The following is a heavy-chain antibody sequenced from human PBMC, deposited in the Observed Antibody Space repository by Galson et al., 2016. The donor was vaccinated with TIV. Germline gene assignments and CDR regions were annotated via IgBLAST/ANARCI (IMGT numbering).Heavy chain of an antibody. D-gene: IGHD3-3*01. CDR2: FYWDGEE. CDR1: GFSLYTRGVG. V-gene: IGHV2-5*02. CDR3: ARRGEASSTGFFEL. Sequence: SGFSLYTRGVGVGWIRQPPGKALEWLALFYWDGEERYSPSLRGRVTISTDTSGNEVVLKMTNMDPVDTGTYFCARRGEASSTGFFELGGQGSLVPVAS. J-gene: IGHJ4*02.